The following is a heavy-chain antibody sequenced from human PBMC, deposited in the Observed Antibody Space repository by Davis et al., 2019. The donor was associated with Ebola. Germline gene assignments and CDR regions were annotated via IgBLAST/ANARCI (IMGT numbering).Heavy chain of an antibody. V-gene: IGHV4-59*08. CDR3: ARHVTGRFLEWFSNWFDP. J-gene: IGHJ5*02. CDR2: IYYSGST. CDR1: GGSISSYY. D-gene: IGHD3-3*01. Sequence: SETLSLTCTVSGGSISSYYWSWIRQPPGKGLEWIGYIYYSGSTNYNPPLKSRVTISVDTSKNQFSLKLSSVTAADTAVYYCARHVTGRFLEWFSNWFDPWGQGTLVTVSS.